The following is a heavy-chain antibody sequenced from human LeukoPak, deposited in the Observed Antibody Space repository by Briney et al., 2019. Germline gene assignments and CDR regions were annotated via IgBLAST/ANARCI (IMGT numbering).Heavy chain of an antibody. V-gene: IGHV1-69*06. CDR2: IIPIFGTA. CDR3: ARGATMVRGVTSFDY. D-gene: IGHD3-10*01. Sequence: SVKVSCKASGGTFSSYAISWVRQAPGQGLEWMGGIIPIFGTANYAQKFQGRVTITADKSTSTAYMELSSLRSEDTAVYYCARGATMVRGVTSFDYWGQGTLVTVSS. CDR1: GGTFSSYA. J-gene: IGHJ4*02.